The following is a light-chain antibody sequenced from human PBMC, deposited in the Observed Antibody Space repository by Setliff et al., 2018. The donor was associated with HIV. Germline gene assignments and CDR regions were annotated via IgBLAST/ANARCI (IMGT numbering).Light chain of an antibody. V-gene: IGLV2-18*02. Sequence: QSALTQPRSVSGSPGQSVTISCTGTSSDVGFYNYVSWYQQPPGAAPKLMIYEVSHRPSGVPDRFSGSKSGNTASLTISGLQPEDEADYYCSSYTTSITFVFGTGTKVTVL. CDR1: SSDVGFYNY. CDR2: EVS. CDR3: SSYTTSITFV. J-gene: IGLJ1*01.